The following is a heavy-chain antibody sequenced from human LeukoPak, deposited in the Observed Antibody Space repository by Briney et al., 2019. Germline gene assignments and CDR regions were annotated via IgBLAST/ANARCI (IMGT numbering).Heavy chain of an antibody. CDR2: ISYDGSNK. CDR1: GFTFSSYG. CDR3: AKTSAALENYYYGMDV. V-gene: IGHV3-30*18. D-gene: IGHD6-13*01. Sequence: GGSLRLSCAASGFTFSSYGMHWVRQAPGKGLEWVAVISYDGSNKYYADSVKGRFTISRDNSKNTLYLQTNSLRAEDTAVYYCAKTSAALENYYYGMDVWGQGTTVTVSS. J-gene: IGHJ6*02.